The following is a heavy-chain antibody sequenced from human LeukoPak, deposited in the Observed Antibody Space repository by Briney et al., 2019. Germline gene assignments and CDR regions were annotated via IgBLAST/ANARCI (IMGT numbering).Heavy chain of an antibody. V-gene: IGHV3-21*01. CDR1: GFTFSSYS. D-gene: IGHD3-10*01. CDR2: ITSSGRYI. CDR3: ARDREGFGESYFDY. Sequence: SGGSLRLSCAASGFTFSSYSMNWVRQAPGKGLEWVSSITSSGRYIYYADSMKGRFTISRDNAKNSLSLQMNSLRAEDTAVYYCARDREGFGESYFDYWGQGTLVTVSS. J-gene: IGHJ4*02.